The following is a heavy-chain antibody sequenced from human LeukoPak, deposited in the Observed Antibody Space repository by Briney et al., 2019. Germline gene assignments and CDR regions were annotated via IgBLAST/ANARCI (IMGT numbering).Heavy chain of an antibody. J-gene: IGHJ6*04. CDR2: INHSGST. CDR1: GGSFSGYY. CDR3: ARDGTPIHSSGWVYMDV. V-gene: IGHV4-34*01. Sequence: SETLSLTCAVDGGSFSGYYWSWIRQPPGKGLEWIGEINHSGSTNYNPSLKSRVTISVDTSKNQFSLKLSSVTAADTAVYYCARDGTPIHSSGWVYMDVWGKGTTVTISS. D-gene: IGHD6-25*01.